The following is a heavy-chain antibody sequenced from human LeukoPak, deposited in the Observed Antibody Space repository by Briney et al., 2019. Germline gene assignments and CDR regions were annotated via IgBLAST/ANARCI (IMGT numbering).Heavy chain of an antibody. CDR3: ARDPPSGSYDY. Sequence: GGSLRLSCAASGFTFSNYWMSWVRQAPGRGLEWVANIKEDGSEKYYVDAVKGRFTISRDNAKKSLYLQMNSLRAEDTAVYYCARDPPSGSYDYWGQGTLVTVSS. V-gene: IGHV3-7*05. J-gene: IGHJ4*02. CDR2: IKEDGSEK. D-gene: IGHD1-26*01. CDR1: GFTFSNYW.